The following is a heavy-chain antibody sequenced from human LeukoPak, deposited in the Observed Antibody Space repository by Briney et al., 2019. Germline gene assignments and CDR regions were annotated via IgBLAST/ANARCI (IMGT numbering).Heavy chain of an antibody. Sequence: SETLSLTCAVYGGSFSGYYWSWIRQPPGKGLEWIGEINHSGSTNYNPSLKSRVTISVDTSKNQFSLKLSSVTAADTAVYYCARGRITMIIYWGQGILVTVSS. V-gene: IGHV4-34*01. CDR3: ARGRITMIIY. CDR1: GGSFSGYY. J-gene: IGHJ4*02. CDR2: INHSGST. D-gene: IGHD3-22*01.